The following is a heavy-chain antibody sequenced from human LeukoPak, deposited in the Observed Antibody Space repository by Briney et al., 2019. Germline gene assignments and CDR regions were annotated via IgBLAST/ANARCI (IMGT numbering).Heavy chain of an antibody. CDR1: GFTFSGYW. CDR2: IDSDGSST. Sequence: GASLRLSCAASGFTFSGYWMHWVRQAPGKGLVWVSHIDSDGSSTNYADSVKGRFTISRDNAKNTLYLQMNSLRAEDTAVYYCARALRLAVNLDYWGQGTLVTVSS. V-gene: IGHV3-74*01. D-gene: IGHD6-19*01. J-gene: IGHJ4*02. CDR3: ARALRLAVNLDY.